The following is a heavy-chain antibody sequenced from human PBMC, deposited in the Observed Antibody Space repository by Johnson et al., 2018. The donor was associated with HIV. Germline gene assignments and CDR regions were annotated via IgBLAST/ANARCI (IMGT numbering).Heavy chain of an antibody. D-gene: IGHD3-10*01. J-gene: IGHJ3*02. CDR1: GFSFDDFG. CDR2: ISYDGNKT. CDR3: ARDSGVPGNDAFDI. Sequence: QEQLVESGGGLVQPGGSLRLSCAASGFSFDDFGMSWVRQAPGKGLEWVAVISYDGNKTYYADSVRGLTLSRDNSKNTLYLQLSSLRSEDTAVYYCARDSGVPGNDAFDIWGQGTMVTVSS. V-gene: IGHV3-30*03.